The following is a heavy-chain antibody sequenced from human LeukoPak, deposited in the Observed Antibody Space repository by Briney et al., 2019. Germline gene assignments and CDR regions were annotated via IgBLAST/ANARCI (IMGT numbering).Heavy chain of an antibody. V-gene: IGHV3-30*04. CDR3: AREFWGYCSGGSCPDGMDV. J-gene: IGHJ6*04. Sequence: GGSLRLSCAASGFTFSSYAMHWVRQAPGKGLEWVAVISYDGSNKYYADSVKGRFTISRDNSKNTLYLQMNSLRAEDTAVYYCAREFWGYCSGGSCPDGMDVWGKGTTVTASS. CDR1: GFTFSSYA. CDR2: ISYDGSNK. D-gene: IGHD2-15*01.